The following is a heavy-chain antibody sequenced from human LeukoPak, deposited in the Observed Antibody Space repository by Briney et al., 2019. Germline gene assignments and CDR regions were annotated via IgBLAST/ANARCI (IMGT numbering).Heavy chain of an antibody. V-gene: IGHV3-23*01. J-gene: IGHJ6*02. Sequence: PGRSLRLSCAASGFTFDDYAMHWVRQAPGKGLEWVSAISGSGGSTYYADSVKGRFTISRDNSMNTLYLQMNSLRAEDTAVYYCAKDSYYYGMDVWGQGTTVTVSS. CDR2: ISGSGGST. CDR1: GFTFDDYA. CDR3: AKDSYYYGMDV.